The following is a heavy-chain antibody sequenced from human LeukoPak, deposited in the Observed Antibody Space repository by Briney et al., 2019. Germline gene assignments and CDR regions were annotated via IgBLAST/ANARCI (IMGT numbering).Heavy chain of an antibody. CDR3: AGRRGSSFDY. J-gene: IGHJ4*02. CDR1: GFSVSAYY. V-gene: IGHV3-53*01. D-gene: IGHD1-26*01. CDR2: LFGGDTI. Sequence: PGGSLRLSCAAPGFSVSAYYMSWVRQAPGKGLEWVSTLFGGDTIDYTDSVKGRLTISRDNSGNTLYLQMNNLRADDTAVYYCAGRRGSSFDYWGRGTQVIVSS.